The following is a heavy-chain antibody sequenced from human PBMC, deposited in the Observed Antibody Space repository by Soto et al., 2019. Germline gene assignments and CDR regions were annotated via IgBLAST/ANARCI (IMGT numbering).Heavy chain of an antibody. CDR1: GYSISSGYY. CDR3: ARDTSGYYWFDP. V-gene: IGHV4-38-2*02. J-gene: IGHJ5*02. Sequence: PSETLSLTCTVSGYSISSGYYWTWIRQPPGKGLEWIGSMYHSGSTFYNPSLRSRVTISLDTSKNQFSLKLSSVTASDTAVYCCARDTSGYYWFDPWGPGTLVTVSS. D-gene: IGHD5-12*01. CDR2: MYHSGST.